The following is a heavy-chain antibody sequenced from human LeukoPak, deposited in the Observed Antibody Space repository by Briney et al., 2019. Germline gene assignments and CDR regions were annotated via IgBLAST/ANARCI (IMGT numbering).Heavy chain of an antibody. Sequence: GESLKISCKGSGYSFTSYWIGWVRQMPGKGLEWMGIIYPGDSDTRYSPSFQGQVTISVDKSISTAYLQWSSLKASDTAMYYCARRGLVHRQAVDPWGQGTLVTVSS. CDR2: IYPGDSDT. V-gene: IGHV5-51*01. D-gene: IGHD3-3*01. CDR1: GYSFTSYW. J-gene: IGHJ5*02. CDR3: ARRGLVHRQAVDP.